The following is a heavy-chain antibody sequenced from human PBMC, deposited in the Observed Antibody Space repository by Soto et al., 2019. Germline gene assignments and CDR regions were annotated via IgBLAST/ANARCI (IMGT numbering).Heavy chain of an antibody. J-gene: IGHJ4*02. Sequence: GASVKVSCKASGFTFTSSAVHWVRQARGQRLEWIGWIVVGSGNTNYAQKFQERVTITRDMSTSTAYMELSSLRSEDTAVYYCAADRARSLITPPNYWGQGTLVTVSS. CDR3: AADRARSLITPPNY. V-gene: IGHV1-58*01. CDR1: GFTFTSSA. D-gene: IGHD3-9*01. CDR2: IVVGSGNT.